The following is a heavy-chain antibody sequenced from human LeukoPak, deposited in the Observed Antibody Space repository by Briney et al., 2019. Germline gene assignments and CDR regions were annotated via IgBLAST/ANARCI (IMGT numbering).Heavy chain of an antibody. CDR3: ARVELAGTTGIVYYFDY. V-gene: IGHV1-2*02. D-gene: IGHD1-1*01. J-gene: IGHJ4*02. Sequence: EASVKVSCKASGYTFTGYYMHWVRQAPGQGLEWMGWINPNSGGTNYAQKFQGRVTMTRDTSISTAYMELSRLRSDDTAVYYCARVELAGTTGIVYYFDYWGQGTLVTVSS. CDR2: INPNSGGT. CDR1: GYTFTGYY.